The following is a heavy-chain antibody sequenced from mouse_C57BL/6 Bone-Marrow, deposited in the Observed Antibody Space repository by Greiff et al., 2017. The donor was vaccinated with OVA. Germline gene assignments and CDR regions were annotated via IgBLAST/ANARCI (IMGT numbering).Heavy chain of an antibody. D-gene: IGHD1-1*01. J-gene: IGHJ3*01. Sequence: VQLQQPGAELVKPGASVKMSCKASGYTFTSYWITWVKQMPGQGLEWIGDIYPGSGSTNYNEKFKSKATLTVDTSSSTAYMQLSSLTSEDSAVYYCARWYYYGSSYGFAYWGQGTLVTVSA. CDR1: GYTFTSYW. CDR3: ARWYYYGSSYGFAY. CDR2: IYPGSGST. V-gene: IGHV1-55*01.